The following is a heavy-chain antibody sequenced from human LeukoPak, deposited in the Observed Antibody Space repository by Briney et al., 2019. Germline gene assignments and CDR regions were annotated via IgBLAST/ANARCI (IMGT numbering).Heavy chain of an antibody. CDR2: INAGNGNT. V-gene: IGHV1-3*01. Sequence: ASVKVSCKASGYTFTSYAMHWVRQAPGQRLEWMGWINAGNGNTKYSQKFQGRVTITRDTSASTAYMELSSLRPEDTAVYYCARTGTDAYCGGDCYSWGQGTLVTVSS. D-gene: IGHD2-21*02. CDR3: ARTGTDAYCGGDCYS. J-gene: IGHJ5*02. CDR1: GYTFTSYA.